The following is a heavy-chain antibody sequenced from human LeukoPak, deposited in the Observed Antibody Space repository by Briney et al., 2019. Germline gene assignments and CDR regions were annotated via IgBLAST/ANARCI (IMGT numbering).Heavy chain of an antibody. V-gene: IGHV3-9*01. J-gene: IGHJ4*02. CDR2: ISWNSGSI. CDR1: GFTFDDYA. CDR3: AKDSRYSYAGNFDY. D-gene: IGHD5-18*01. Sequence: GGSLRPSCAASGFTFDDYAMHWVRQAPGKGLEWVSGISWNSGSIGYADSVKGRFTISRDNAKNSLYLQMNSLRAEDTALYYCAKDSRYSYAGNFDYWGQGTLVTVSS.